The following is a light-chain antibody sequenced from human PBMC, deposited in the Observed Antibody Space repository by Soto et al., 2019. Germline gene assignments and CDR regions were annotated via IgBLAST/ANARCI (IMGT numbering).Light chain of an antibody. J-gene: IGKJ1*01. V-gene: IGKV1-5*01. CDR1: QSISSY. CDR2: DDS. CDR3: QKYNSDSRT. Sequence: DIPMTQSPSSLSASVVDRVPITCRASQSISSYLNWYQQKTGKAPKILIYDDSSLESGAPSRLSGSGSGTEFNLTISRLQPDDFATYYCQKYNSDSRTFGQGTKVDIK.